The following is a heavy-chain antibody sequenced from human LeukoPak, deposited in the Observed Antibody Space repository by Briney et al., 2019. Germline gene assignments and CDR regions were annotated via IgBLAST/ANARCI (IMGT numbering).Heavy chain of an antibody. CDR3: ARDAGGDFDY. CDR1: VYSISSGYY. Sequence: SETLSLTCNVSVYSISSGYYWGWIRQPPGSAREWIGTTFHSGSPNYNPSLKIRVTISIDTSKNQFSLKLRSVTAADTAFYYCARDAGGDFDYWGQGTLVTVSS. D-gene: IGHD2-21*01. CDR2: TFHSGSP. J-gene: IGHJ4*02. V-gene: IGHV4-38-2*02.